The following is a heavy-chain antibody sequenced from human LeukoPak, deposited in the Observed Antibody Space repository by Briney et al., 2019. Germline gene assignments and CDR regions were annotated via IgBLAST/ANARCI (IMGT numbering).Heavy chain of an antibody. CDR1: GGSISSSNYY. J-gene: IGHJ4*02. Sequence: PSETLSLTCTVSGGSISSSNYYCGWIRQPPGKGLEWIGYIFYSGSTYYSPSLKSRVTISLDTSRNQFSLKLTSVTAADTAVYYCARLNYWGQGTLVTVSS. CDR2: IFYSGST. V-gene: IGHV4-39*07. CDR3: ARLNY.